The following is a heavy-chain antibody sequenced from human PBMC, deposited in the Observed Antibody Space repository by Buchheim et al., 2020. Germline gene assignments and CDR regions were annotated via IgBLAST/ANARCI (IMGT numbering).Heavy chain of an antibody. CDR3: AAALVVPAAILGWFDP. D-gene: IGHD2-2*02. Sequence: QVQLVQSGAEVKKPGSSVKVSCKASGGTFSSYAISWVRQAPGQGLEWMGRIIPILGIANYAQKFQGRVTITADKSTSTAYLELSSLRSEDTAVYYCAAALVVPAAILGWFDPWGQRTL. V-gene: IGHV1-69*04. CDR1: GGTFSSYA. J-gene: IGHJ5*02. CDR2: IIPILGIA.